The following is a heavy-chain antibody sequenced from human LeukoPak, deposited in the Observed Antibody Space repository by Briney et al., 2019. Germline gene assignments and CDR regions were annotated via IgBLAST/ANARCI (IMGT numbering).Heavy chain of an antibody. CDR3: ARDGHYGDYVSFDY. CDR1: GGTFSSYA. Sequence: ASVKVSCKASGGTFSSYAISWVRQAPGQGLEWMGGIIPIFGTANYAQKFQGRVTITADESTSTAYMELSSLRSEDTAVYYCARDGHYGDYVSFDYWGQGTLVTVSS. V-gene: IGHV1-69*13. D-gene: IGHD4-17*01. J-gene: IGHJ4*02. CDR2: IIPIFGTA.